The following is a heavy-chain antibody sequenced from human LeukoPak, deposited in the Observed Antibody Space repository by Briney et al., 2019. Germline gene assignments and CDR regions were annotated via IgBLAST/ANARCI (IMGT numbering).Heavy chain of an antibody. Sequence: ASVKVSCKASGYTFTSYSMHWVRQAPGQGLEWMGIISPSSGGSTGSSQKFQGRVTMTTDTSTSTVYMELSSLRSEDTAVYYCASFNGGSNFDHWGQGTLVTVSS. D-gene: IGHD2-8*01. CDR2: ISPSSGGST. V-gene: IGHV1-46*01. CDR1: GYTFTSYS. CDR3: ASFNGGSNFDH. J-gene: IGHJ4*02.